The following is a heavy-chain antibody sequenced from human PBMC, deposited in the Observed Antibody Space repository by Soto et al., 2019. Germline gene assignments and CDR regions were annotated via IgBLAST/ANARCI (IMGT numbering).Heavy chain of an antibody. J-gene: IGHJ4*02. V-gene: IGHV4-39*01. D-gene: IGHD2-15*01. Sequence: PSETLSLTCTVSGGSISSSSYYLGWIRQPPEKGLEWIGSIYYSGSTYYNPSLKSRVTISVDTSKNQFSLKLSSVTATDTAVYYCARHTPAISISDHWGQGTLVTVSS. CDR3: ARHTPAISISDH. CDR1: GGSISSSSYY. CDR2: IYYSGST.